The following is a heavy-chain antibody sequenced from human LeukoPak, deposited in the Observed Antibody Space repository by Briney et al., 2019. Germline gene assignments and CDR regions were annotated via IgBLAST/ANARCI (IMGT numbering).Heavy chain of an antibody. J-gene: IGHJ6*02. CDR1: RFTFSSYW. CDR3: ARDTWRAVAGTSTYYYTGMDA. D-gene: IGHD6-19*01. V-gene: IGHV3-7*03. CDR2: IKLDGSEK. Sequence: PGGFLRLSCAASRFTFSSYWMSWVRQAPGKGLEWVANIKLDGSEKSYVDSVKGRFTISRDNAKNSLYLQMNSLRVEDTAVYYCARDTWRAVAGTSTYYYTGMDAWGQGTTVTVSS.